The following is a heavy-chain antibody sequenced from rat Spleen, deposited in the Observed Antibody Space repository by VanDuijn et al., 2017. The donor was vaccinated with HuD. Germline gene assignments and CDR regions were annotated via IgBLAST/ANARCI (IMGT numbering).Heavy chain of an antibody. CDR2: IWAGGGT. D-gene: IGHD4-3*01. J-gene: IGHJ4*01. CDR1: GFSLTTHH. Sequence: QVRLKESGPGLVQPSQTLSLTCTVSGFSLTTHHVSWVRQPPGKRLVWMGIIWAGGGTNYNSAVKSRLSMSLDTSKSQVLLKMNSLQPEDTGTYYCARHLREASGVMDAWGQGASVTVSS. V-gene: IGHV2-72*01. CDR3: ARHLREASGVMDA.